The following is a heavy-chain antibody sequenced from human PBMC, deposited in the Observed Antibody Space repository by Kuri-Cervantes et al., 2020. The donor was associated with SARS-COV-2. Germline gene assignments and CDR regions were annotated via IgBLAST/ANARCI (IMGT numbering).Heavy chain of an antibody. CDR2: ISAYNGNT. Sequence: ASVKVSCKASGYTFTSYGISWVRQAPGQGLEWMGWISAYNGNTNYAQKLQGRVTMTTDTSTSTAYMELRSLRSDDTAVYYCATLGLRFLEWLPLKSYYFDYWGQGTLVTVSS. D-gene: IGHD3-3*01. V-gene: IGHV1-18*01. CDR1: GYTFTSYG. J-gene: IGHJ4*02. CDR3: ATLGLRFLEWLPLKSYYFDY.